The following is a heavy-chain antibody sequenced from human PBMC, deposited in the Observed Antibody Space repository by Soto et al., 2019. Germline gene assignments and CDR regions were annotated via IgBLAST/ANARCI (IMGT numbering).Heavy chain of an antibody. V-gene: IGHV3-23*01. CDR3: ARGYCSGGRCYAYGMDV. CDR1: GFTFSSYA. D-gene: IGHD2-15*01. J-gene: IGHJ6*02. Sequence: GGSLRLSCAASGFTFSSYAMSWVRQAPGKGLEWVSGFGGNGYSTHYADSVKGRFTISRDNSKNTLYLQMSSLRAEDTAVYYCARGYCSGGRCYAYGMDVWGQGTTVTVSS. CDR2: FGGNGYST.